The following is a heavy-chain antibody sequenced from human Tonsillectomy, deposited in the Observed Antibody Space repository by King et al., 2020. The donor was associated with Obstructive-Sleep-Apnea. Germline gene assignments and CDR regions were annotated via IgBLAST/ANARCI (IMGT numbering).Heavy chain of an antibody. Sequence: VQLVESGGGVVQPGRSLRLSCGASGFTFRTFALHWVRQAPGKGLEWVAVISNDGNNEYYADSVKGRFTISRDNSKNMLFLQMNSLRPKDTALYYCARTIYAGVYSSNWYIQPYDYWGQGTLVTVSS. V-gene: IGHV3-30-3*01. CDR2: ISNDGNNE. CDR1: GFTFRTFA. D-gene: IGHD6-13*01. J-gene: IGHJ4*02. CDR3: ARTIYAGVYSSNWYIQPYDY.